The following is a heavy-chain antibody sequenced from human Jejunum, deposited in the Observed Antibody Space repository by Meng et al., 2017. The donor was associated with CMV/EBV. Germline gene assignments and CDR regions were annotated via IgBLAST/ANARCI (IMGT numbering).Heavy chain of an antibody. CDR3: AREYCGSSNCYLFDY. V-gene: IGHV4-34*01. Sequence: GGSFSGYYWSWTRPSPGQGLEWIGQINHSGSASYNPSLRRRVTISEDTSKNQFSLRLTSVTAADTAIYYCAREYCGSSNCYLFDYWGQGELVTVSS. CDR1: GGSFSGYY. CDR2: INHSGSA. J-gene: IGHJ4*02. D-gene: IGHD2-2*01.